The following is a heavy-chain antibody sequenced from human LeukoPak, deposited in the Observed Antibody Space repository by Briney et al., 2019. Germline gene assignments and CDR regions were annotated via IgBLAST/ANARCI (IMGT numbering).Heavy chain of an antibody. CDR1: GFTFSSYG. V-gene: IGHV3-30*02. J-gene: IGHJ3*02. D-gene: IGHD2-21*02. CDR2: IRHDGSNK. Sequence: PGGSLRLSCAASGFTFSSYGMHWVRQAPGKGLEWVAFIRHDGSNKYYADSVKGRFTISRGNSKNTLYLQMNSLRAEDSAVYYCARRPYCGGDCYSLDAFDIWGQGTMVTVSS. CDR3: ARRPYCGGDCYSLDAFDI.